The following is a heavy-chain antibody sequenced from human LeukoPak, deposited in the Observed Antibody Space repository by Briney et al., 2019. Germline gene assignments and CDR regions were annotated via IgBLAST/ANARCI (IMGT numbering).Heavy chain of an antibody. V-gene: IGHV4-59*01. D-gene: IGHD1-7*01. J-gene: IGHJ5*02. Sequence: PSETLSLTCTVSGGSISSYYWSWIRQPPGKGLEWIGYIYYSGSTNYNPSLKSRVTISVDTSKNQFSLKLSSVTAADTAVHYCARDGSGITGTTPFDPWGQGTLVTVSS. CDR3: ARDGSGITGTTPFDP. CDR1: GGSISSYY. CDR2: IYYSGST.